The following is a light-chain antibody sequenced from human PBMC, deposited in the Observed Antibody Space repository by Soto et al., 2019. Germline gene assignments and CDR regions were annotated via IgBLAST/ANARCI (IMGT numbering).Light chain of an antibody. J-gene: IGLJ3*02. CDR3: AAWDDSLNGPGV. CDR1: SSNMGSNT. CDR2: SNN. V-gene: IGLV1-44*01. Sequence: QSVLPQPPSASGTPGQRVTISCSGSSSNMGSNTVNWYQQLPGTAPKLLIYSNNQRPSGVPDRFSGSKSGTSASLAISGLQSEDDADYYCAAWDDSLNGPGVFGGGTKLTVL.